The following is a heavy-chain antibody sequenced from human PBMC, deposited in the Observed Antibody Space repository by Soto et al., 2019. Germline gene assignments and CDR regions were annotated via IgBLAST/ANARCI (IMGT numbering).Heavy chain of an antibody. V-gene: IGHV3-13*01. D-gene: IGHD6-13*01. CDR1: GFTFSSYD. CDR3: ARDLYGAYSSSWASGMDV. Sequence: GGSLRLSCAASGFTFSSYDMHWVRQATGKGLEWVSAIGTAGDTYYPGSVKGRFTISRENAKNSLYLQMNSLRAGDTAVYYCARDLYGAYSSSWASGMDVWGQGTTVTVS. CDR2: IGTAGDT. J-gene: IGHJ6*02.